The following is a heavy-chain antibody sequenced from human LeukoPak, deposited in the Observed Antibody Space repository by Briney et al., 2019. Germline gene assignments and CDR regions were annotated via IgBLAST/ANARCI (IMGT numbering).Heavy chain of an antibody. V-gene: IGHV3-33*06. D-gene: IGHD4/OR15-4a*01. J-gene: IGHJ4*02. CDR1: GFTFTSYG. CDR3: AKDGAASTYFDY. Sequence: GGSPRLSCAASGFTFTSYGMHWVRQAPGKGLEWVAVMWYDGTTKYYADSVKGRFTISRDNSKNMLYLQMSSLRAEDTAVYYCAKDGAASTYFDYWGQGTLVTVSS. CDR2: MWYDGTTK.